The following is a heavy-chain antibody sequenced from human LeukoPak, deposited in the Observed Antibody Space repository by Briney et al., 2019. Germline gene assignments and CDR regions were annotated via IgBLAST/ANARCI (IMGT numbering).Heavy chain of an antibody. J-gene: IGHJ2*01. CDR2: INQDGSEM. Sequence: GGSLRLSCAASGFAFSIYSMSWGRQAPGKGLEWLANINQDGSEMYYVDSVKGRFTISRDNGKNSLYLQINSLRADDTAVYYCARDQASKIVVRTTNEYFDGWGRGTLVTVSS. CDR1: GFAFSIYS. V-gene: IGHV3-7*01. D-gene: IGHD2-2*01. CDR3: ARDQASKIVVRTTNEYFDG.